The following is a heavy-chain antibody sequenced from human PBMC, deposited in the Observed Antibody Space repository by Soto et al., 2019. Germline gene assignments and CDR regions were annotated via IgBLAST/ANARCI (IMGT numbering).Heavy chain of an antibody. CDR1: GFTFSSYA. D-gene: IGHD4-17*01. J-gene: IGHJ3*02. V-gene: IGHV3-30-3*01. CDR2: ISYDGSNK. Sequence: QVQLVESGGGVVQPGRSLRLSCAASGFTFSSYAMHWVRQAPGKGLEWVAVISYDGSNKYYADSVKGRFTISRDNSKNTLYLQMNSLRAEDTAVYYCARDEAWGTTVTPWEDDAFDIWGQGTMVTVSS. CDR3: ARDEAWGTTVTPWEDDAFDI.